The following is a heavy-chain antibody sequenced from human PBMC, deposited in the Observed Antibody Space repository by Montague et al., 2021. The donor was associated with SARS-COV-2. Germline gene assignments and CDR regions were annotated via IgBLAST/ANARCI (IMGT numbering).Heavy chain of an antibody. CDR1: GGSISSYY. CDR3: ARGSYGPDAFDT. CDR2: IYYSGST. V-gene: IGHV4-59*01. D-gene: IGHD5-18*01. Sequence: SETLSLTCTVSGGSISSYYWSWIRQPPGKGLEWIGYIYYSGSTNXNPSLKSRVTISLDTSKNQFSLKLNSVTAADTAVYYCARGSYGPDAFDTWGLGTMVTVSS. J-gene: IGHJ3*02.